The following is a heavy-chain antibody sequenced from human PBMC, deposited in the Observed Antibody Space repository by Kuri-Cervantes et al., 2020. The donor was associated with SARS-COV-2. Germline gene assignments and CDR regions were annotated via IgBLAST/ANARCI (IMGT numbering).Heavy chain of an antibody. Sequence: GGSLRLSCAASGFTFSSYGMHWVRQAPGKGLEWVTFIQYDGNNKNYADSVKGRFTISRDNSKNTLYLQMNSLRAEDTAVYYCATSPGTITMIVVVITTYDAFDIWGQGTMVTVSS. V-gene: IGHV3-30*02. CDR2: IQYDGNNK. J-gene: IGHJ3*02. CDR1: GFTFSSYG. D-gene: IGHD3-22*01. CDR3: ATSPGTITMIVVVITTYDAFDI.